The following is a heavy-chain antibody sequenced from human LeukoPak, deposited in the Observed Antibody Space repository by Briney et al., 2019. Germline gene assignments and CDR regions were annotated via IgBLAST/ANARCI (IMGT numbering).Heavy chain of an antibody. J-gene: IGHJ4*02. CDR2: ISSSSYI. Sequence: PGGSLRLSCAASGFTFSSYSMNWVRQAPGKGLEWVSSISSSSYIYYADSVKGRFTISRDNAKNSLYLQMNSLRAEDTAVYYCAKDRDTAMEIDYWGQGTLVTVSS. D-gene: IGHD5-18*01. CDR3: AKDRDTAMEIDY. V-gene: IGHV3-21*01. CDR1: GFTFSSYS.